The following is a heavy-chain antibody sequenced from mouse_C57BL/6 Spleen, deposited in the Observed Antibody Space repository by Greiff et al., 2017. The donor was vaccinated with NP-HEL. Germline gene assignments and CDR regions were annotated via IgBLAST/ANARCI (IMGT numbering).Heavy chain of an antibody. Sequence: QVQLKQPGAELVRPGTSVKLSCKASGYTFTSYWMHWVKQRPGQGLEWIGVIDPSDSYTNYNQKFKGKATLTVDTPSSTAYMQLSSLTSEDSAVYYCARGGYDPHWYFDVWGTGTTVTVSS. V-gene: IGHV1-59*01. D-gene: IGHD2-3*01. CDR2: IDPSDSYT. CDR3: ARGGYDPHWYFDV. J-gene: IGHJ1*03. CDR1: GYTFTSYW.